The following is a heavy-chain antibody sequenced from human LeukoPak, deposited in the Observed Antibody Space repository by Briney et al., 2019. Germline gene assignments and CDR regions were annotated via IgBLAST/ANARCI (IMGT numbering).Heavy chain of an antibody. CDR1: GFTFSSYA. CDR3: ARVGRDGYNYFDY. D-gene: IGHD5-24*01. Sequence: GGSLRLSCAASGFTFSSYAMAWVRQAPGKGLEWVSFIYSGGSTYYADSVRARFTISRDNSKNTLYLQMNSLRAEDTAVYYCARVGRDGYNYFDYWGQGTLVTVSS. J-gene: IGHJ4*02. V-gene: IGHV3-53*01. CDR2: IYSGGST.